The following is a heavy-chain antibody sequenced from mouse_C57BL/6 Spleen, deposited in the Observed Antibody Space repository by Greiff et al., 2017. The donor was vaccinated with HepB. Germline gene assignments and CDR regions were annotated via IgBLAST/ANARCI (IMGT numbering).Heavy chain of an antibody. Sequence: EVQVVESGGGLVKPGGSLKLSCAASGFTFSDYGMHWVRQAPEKGLEWVAYISSGSSTIYYADTVKGRFTISRDNAKNTLFLQMTSLRSEDTAMYYCAREDYYGSSPMDYWGQGTSVTVSS. V-gene: IGHV5-17*01. J-gene: IGHJ4*01. D-gene: IGHD1-1*01. CDR1: GFTFSDYG. CDR3: AREDYYGSSPMDY. CDR2: ISSGSSTI.